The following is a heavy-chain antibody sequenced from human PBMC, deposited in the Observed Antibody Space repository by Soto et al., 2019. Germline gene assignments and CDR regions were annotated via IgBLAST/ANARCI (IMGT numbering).Heavy chain of an antibody. CDR3: ARHVPGPGATYVMDV. J-gene: IGHJ6*02. V-gene: IGHV1-46*01. CDR2: INPGGGRT. D-gene: IGHD2-2*01. CDR1: GYIFSSHC. Sequence: GASVKVSCKASGYIFSSHCIYWVRQAPGQGLQWMGIINPGGGRTAYAQKFQGRVTLTRDMSTSTVYMELTSLTYDDTAVYYCARHVPGPGATYVMDVWGQGTTVTVSS.